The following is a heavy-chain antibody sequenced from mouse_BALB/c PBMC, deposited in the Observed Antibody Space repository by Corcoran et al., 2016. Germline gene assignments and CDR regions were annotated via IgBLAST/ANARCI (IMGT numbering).Heavy chain of an antibody. CDR3: ASRYDYFDY. Sequence: DVQLQESGPGLVKPSQSLSPTCSVTGYSITSGYYWNWIRQFPGNKLEWMGYISYDGSNNYNPSLKNRISITRDTSKNQFFLKLNSVTTEDTATYYCASRYDYFDYWGQGTTLTVSS. CDR2: ISYDGSN. V-gene: IGHV3-6*02. D-gene: IGHD2-14*01. J-gene: IGHJ2*01. CDR1: GYSITSGYY.